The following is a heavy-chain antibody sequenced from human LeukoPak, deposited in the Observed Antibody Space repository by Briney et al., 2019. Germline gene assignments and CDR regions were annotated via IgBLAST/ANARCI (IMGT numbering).Heavy chain of an antibody. V-gene: IGHV3-48*03. Sequence: GGPLRLSCAASGFTFSSYEMNWVRQASGKGLEWVSYISSSGSTIYYADSVKGRFTISRDNAKNSLYLQMNSLRAEDTAVYYCAREPSSSWTADHFDYWGQGTLVTVSS. D-gene: IGHD6-13*01. CDR2: ISSSGSTI. J-gene: IGHJ4*02. CDR3: AREPSSSWTADHFDY. CDR1: GFTFSSYE.